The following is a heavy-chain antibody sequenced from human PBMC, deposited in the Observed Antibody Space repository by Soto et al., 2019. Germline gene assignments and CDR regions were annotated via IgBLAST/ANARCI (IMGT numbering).Heavy chain of an antibody. CDR1: GYTFTSYD. CDR3: ARGRGGYCSSTSCYAAYYYYYYMDV. Sequence: VASVKVSCKASGYTFTSYDINWVRQATGQGLEWMGWMNPNSGNTGYAQKFQGRVTMTRNTSISTAYMELSSLRSEDTAVYYCARGRGGYCSSTSCYAAYYYYYYMDVWGKGTTVTVSS. J-gene: IGHJ6*03. CDR2: MNPNSGNT. D-gene: IGHD2-2*01. V-gene: IGHV1-8*01.